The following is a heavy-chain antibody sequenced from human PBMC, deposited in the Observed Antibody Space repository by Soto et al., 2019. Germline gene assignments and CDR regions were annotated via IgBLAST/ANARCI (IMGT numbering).Heavy chain of an antibody. CDR1: GGTFNSFG. J-gene: IGHJ4*02. CDR2: IIPVFGTT. CDR3: AIEVWGRGGYYLDS. Sequence: QVHVVQSGAEVEKPGSSVKVTCKAFGGTFNSFGINWVRQAPGQGLEWMGGIIPVFGTTKYAQKFRDRVTLDADGSTSTSYMELSSLTSDDTAVYYCAIEVWGRGGYYLDSWGQGTLVTVSS. D-gene: IGHD7-27*01. V-gene: IGHV1-69*01.